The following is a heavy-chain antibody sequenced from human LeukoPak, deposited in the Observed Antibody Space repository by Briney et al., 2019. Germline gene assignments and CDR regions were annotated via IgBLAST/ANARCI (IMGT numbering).Heavy chain of an antibody. J-gene: IGHJ4*02. CDR1: GSTFSSYA. V-gene: IGHV1-69*05. CDR3: ARDVSCYDPYTRFDY. CDR2: IIPICGTA. D-gene: IGHD5-12*01. Sequence: SVKVSCKASGSTFSSYAISLGRQAPGQGLELIGRIIPICGTANYAQKFHGRVTITTAESTTTADMELSRLRSEDTAVYYCARDVSCYDPYTRFDYWGQGTLVTVSS.